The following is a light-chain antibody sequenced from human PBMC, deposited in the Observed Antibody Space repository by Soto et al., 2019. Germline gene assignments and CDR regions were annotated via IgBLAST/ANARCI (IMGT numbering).Light chain of an antibody. J-gene: IGKJ1*01. Sequence: EIVLTQSPGTLSLSPGERATLSCRASQSVSSGLLAWYQQKPGQTPRLLIYGASSRATGIPDRFSGSGSGTDFSLTISNLEPEDVAVYYCLQYGMPWMFGQGTKVEIK. CDR3: LQYGMPWM. CDR1: QSVSSGL. V-gene: IGKV3-20*01. CDR2: GAS.